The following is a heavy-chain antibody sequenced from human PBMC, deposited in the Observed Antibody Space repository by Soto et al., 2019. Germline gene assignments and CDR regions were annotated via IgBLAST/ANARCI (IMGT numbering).Heavy chain of an antibody. CDR2: VHPDGGHT. Sequence: ASVKVSCKASGYSFTNYYVQWVRQAPGQGLEWLGVVHPDGGHTTYAQKFQDRVTMTRGTFTSTIYMELSSLRSEDTAIYYCARGDIDYWGQGTLVTVSS. J-gene: IGHJ4*02. CDR1: GYSFTNYY. CDR3: ARGDIDY. V-gene: IGHV1-46*01.